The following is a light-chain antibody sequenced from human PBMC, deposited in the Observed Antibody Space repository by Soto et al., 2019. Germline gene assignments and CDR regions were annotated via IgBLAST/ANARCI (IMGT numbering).Light chain of an antibody. V-gene: IGKV3-20*01. Sequence: LTQYPGTLSLSPGGKATLSCRASQSVSSSYLAWYQQKPGQAPRLLIYGASSRATGIPDRFSGSGSGTDFTLTISRLEPEDSAVYYCQQHGTTFGQGTKV. J-gene: IGKJ1*01. CDR3: QQHGTT. CDR1: QSVSSSY. CDR2: GAS.